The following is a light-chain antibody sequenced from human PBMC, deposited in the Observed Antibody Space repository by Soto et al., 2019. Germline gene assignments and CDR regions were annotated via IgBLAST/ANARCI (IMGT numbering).Light chain of an antibody. V-gene: IGKV2D-29*01. CDR3: MQSLQLPYI. J-gene: IGKJ2*01. Sequence: DIVLTQSPLSLSVTPGQPASISCKSSQSLVYSDGKTLLYWYLKKPGQPPQVLIYEVSNRFSVVPDRFSCSGSGTDFTLKISRVEAEDVGVYYCMQSLQLPYIFGQGTRLESK. CDR2: EVS. CDR1: QSLVYSDGKTL.